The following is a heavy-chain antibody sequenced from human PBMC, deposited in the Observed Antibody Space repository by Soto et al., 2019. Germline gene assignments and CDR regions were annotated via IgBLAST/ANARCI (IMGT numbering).Heavy chain of an antibody. CDR1: GFTFSSYA. D-gene: IGHD6-13*01. CDR3: AKDRAGYSSSWYWYFDL. CDR2: ISGSGGST. V-gene: IGHV3-23*01. Sequence: GGSLRRSCAASGFTFSSYAMSWVRQAPGKGLEWVSAISGSGGSTYYADSVKGRFTISRDNSKNTLYLQMNSLRAEDTAVYYCAKDRAGYSSSWYWYFDLWGRGTLVTVSS. J-gene: IGHJ2*01.